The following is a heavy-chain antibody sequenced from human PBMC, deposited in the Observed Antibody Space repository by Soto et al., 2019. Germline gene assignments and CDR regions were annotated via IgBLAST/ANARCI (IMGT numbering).Heavy chain of an antibody. V-gene: IGHV4-59*01. D-gene: IGHD2-15*01. CDR1: GGSISSYY. CDR2: IYYSGST. Sequence: SETLSLTCTVSGGSISSYYWSWIRQPPGKGLEWIGYIYYSGSTNYNPSLKSRVTISVDTSKNQFSLKLSSVTAADTAVYYCASVPLVGAPDYRGQRTPVTGSS. CDR3: ASVPLVGAPDY. J-gene: IGHJ4*02.